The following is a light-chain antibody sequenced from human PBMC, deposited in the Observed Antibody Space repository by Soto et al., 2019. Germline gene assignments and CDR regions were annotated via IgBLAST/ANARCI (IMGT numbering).Light chain of an antibody. CDR1: SSDVGSYNL. J-gene: IGLJ2*01. V-gene: IGLV2-23*01. CDR3: CSYAGSSTYVV. CDR2: EGS. Sequence: QSALTQPASVSGSPGQSITISCTGTSSDVGSYNLVSWYQQHPGKTPKLMIYEGSKRPSGVSNRFSGSKSGNTASLTISGLQAEDEDDYYCCSYAGSSTYVVFGGGTKLTDL.